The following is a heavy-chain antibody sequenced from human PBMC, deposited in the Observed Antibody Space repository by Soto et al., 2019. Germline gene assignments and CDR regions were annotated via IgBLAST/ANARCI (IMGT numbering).Heavy chain of an antibody. V-gene: IGHV5-51*01. Sequence: PGESLNISCKTSVYRFASYCIGWVRQMPGKGREWVVVIYPDGYGTRYSASFQGQVTISADKSINTAYLQWSSLKDSDTAMYYCARPIVPAAKDLDSWGQGTPVTVSS. J-gene: IGHJ4*02. CDR1: VYRFASYC. CDR2: IYPDGYGT. D-gene: IGHD2-2*01. CDR3: ARPIVPAAKDLDS.